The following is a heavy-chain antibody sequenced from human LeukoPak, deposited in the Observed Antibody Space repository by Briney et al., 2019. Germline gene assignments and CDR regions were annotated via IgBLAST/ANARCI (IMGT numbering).Heavy chain of an antibody. CDR2: ISYDGSNK. CDR3: ASFGLPLFDY. CDR1: GFTFSSYA. Sequence: GRSLRLSCAASGFTFSSYAMHWVRQAPGKGLEWVAVISYDGSNKYYADSVKGRFTISRDNSKNTLYLQMNSLRAEDTAVYYCASFGLPLFDYWGQGTLVTVSS. V-gene: IGHV3-30*01. J-gene: IGHJ4*02. D-gene: IGHD3-16*01.